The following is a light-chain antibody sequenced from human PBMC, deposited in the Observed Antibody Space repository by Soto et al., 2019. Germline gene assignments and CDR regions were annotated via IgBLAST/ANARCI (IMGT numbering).Light chain of an antibody. CDR2: DDS. V-gene: IGLV3-21*02. CDR1: NIGRKR. CDR3: QVWDIDSDHYV. Sequence: SYELTQPPSVSVAPGQTARITCGGNNIGRKRVYWYQQKPGQAPVLVVYDDSARPSGVPERFSGSNSGNTATLTISRVEAGDEADYYCQVWDIDSDHYVFGTGTQLTVL. J-gene: IGLJ1*01.